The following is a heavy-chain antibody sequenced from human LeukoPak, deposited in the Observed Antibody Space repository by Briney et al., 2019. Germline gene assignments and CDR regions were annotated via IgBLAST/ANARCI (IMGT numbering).Heavy chain of an antibody. CDR1: GGSFSGYY. J-gene: IGHJ6*03. Sequence: SETLSLTCAVYGGSFSGYYWSWIRQPPGKGLEWIGEINHSGSTNYNPSLKSRVTISVDTSKNQFSLKLSSVTAADTAVYYCARGHSYYDSSGYYPYYYYYYMDVWGKGTTVTVSS. CDR2: INHSGST. V-gene: IGHV4-34*01. D-gene: IGHD3-22*01. CDR3: ARGHSYYDSSGYYPYYYYYYMDV.